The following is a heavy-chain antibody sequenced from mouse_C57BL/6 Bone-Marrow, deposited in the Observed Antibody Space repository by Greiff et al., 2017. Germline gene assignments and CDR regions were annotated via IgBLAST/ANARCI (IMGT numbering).Heavy chain of an antibody. CDR1: GYAFSSSW. CDR2: IYPGDGDT. Sequence: LQLQQSGPELVKPGASVKISCKASGYAFSSSWMNWVKQRPGKGLEWIGRIYPGDGDTNYNGKFKGKATLTADKSSSTAYMQLSSLTSEDSAVYFCARTGTGYFDYWGQGTTLTVSS. CDR3: ARTGTGYFDY. J-gene: IGHJ2*01. D-gene: IGHD4-1*01. V-gene: IGHV1-82*01.